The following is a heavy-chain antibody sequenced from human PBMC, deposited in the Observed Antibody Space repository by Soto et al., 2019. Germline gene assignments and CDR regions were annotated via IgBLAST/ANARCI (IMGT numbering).Heavy chain of an antibody. D-gene: IGHD2-15*01. V-gene: IGHV1-69*01. J-gene: IGHJ6*02. Sequence: QVQLVQSGAEVKKPGSSVKVSCKASGGTFSSYAISWVRQAPGQGLEWMGGIIPIVGTANYAQKFQGRVTITADESTSTADMELSSLRSEDTAGYYCARVEAERGGYSRCYYGMDVWGQGTTVTVSS. CDR2: IIPIVGTA. CDR3: ARVEAERGGYSRCYYGMDV. CDR1: GGTFSSYA.